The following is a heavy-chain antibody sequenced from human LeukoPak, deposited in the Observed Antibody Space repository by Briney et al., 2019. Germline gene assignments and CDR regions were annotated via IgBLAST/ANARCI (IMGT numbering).Heavy chain of an antibody. CDR2: INHSGST. CDR3: ARGYSSSWYYYYYMDV. Sequence: PSETLSLTCTVSGGSISTSSYYWGWVRQPPGKGLEWIGEINHSGSTNYNPSLKSRVTISVDTSKNQFSLKLSSVAAADTAVYYCARGYSSSWYYYYYMDVWGKGTTVTVSS. J-gene: IGHJ6*03. V-gene: IGHV4-39*07. CDR1: GGSISTSSYY. D-gene: IGHD6-13*01.